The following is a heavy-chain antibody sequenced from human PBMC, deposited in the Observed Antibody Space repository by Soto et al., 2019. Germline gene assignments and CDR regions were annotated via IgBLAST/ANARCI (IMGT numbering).Heavy chain of an antibody. D-gene: IGHD2-15*01. CDR1: GFTFSSYG. V-gene: IGHV3-30*18. CDR2: ISYDGSNK. Sequence: SGFTFSSYGIHWVRQAPGKGLEWVAVISYDGSNKYYADSVKGRFTISRDNSKNTLYLQVNSLRADDTAVYYCAKQGLPHHNWFDPWGQGTLVTVSS. CDR3: AKQGLPHHNWFDP. J-gene: IGHJ5*02.